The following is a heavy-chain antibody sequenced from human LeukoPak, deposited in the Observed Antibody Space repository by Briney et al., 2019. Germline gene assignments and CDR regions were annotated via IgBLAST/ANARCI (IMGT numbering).Heavy chain of an antibody. Sequence: GGSLRLSCAASGFTFSSYAMSWVRQAPGKGQEWVSAISGSGGSTYYADSVKGRFTISRDNSKNTLYLQMNSLRAEDTAVYYCASITMIVVAQGPFDYWGQGTLVTVSS. CDR1: GFTFSSYA. D-gene: IGHD3-22*01. CDR2: ISGSGGST. CDR3: ASITMIVVAQGPFDY. J-gene: IGHJ4*02. V-gene: IGHV3-23*01.